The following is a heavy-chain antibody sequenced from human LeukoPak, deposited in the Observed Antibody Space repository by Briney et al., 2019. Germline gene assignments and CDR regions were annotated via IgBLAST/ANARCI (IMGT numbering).Heavy chain of an antibody. CDR3: ARGGDTFDH. CDR2: INHNGNVN. CDR1: GFTFSSYW. V-gene: IGHV3-7*03. Sequence: PGGSLRLSCAASGFTFSSYWMNWARQAPGKGLEWVASINHNGNVNYYVDSVKGRFTISRDNAKNSLYLQMSNLRAEDTAVYFCARGGDTFDHWGQGTLVTVSS. D-gene: IGHD3-16*01. J-gene: IGHJ4*02.